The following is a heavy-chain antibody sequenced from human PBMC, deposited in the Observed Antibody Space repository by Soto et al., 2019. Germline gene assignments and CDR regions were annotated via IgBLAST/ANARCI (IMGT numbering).Heavy chain of an antibody. Sequence: PSETLSLTCAVSGGSISSGGYSWSWIRQPPGKGLEWIGYIYHSGSTYYNPSLKSRVTISVDRSKNQFSLKLSSVTAADTAVYYCARTYDSSGYYTLFDYWGQGTLVTVSS. J-gene: IGHJ4*02. CDR3: ARTYDSSGYYTLFDY. D-gene: IGHD3-22*01. CDR2: IYHSGST. CDR1: GGSISSGGYS. V-gene: IGHV4-30-2*01.